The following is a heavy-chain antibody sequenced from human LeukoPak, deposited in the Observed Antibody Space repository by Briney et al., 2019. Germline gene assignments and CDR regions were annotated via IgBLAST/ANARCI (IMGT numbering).Heavy chain of an antibody. V-gene: IGHV4-59*01. CDR1: GGSISNYY. J-gene: IGHJ4*02. D-gene: IGHD2-2*01. Sequence: PSETLSLTCTVSGGSISNYYWSWIRQPTGKGLNWIGFIYSSGSTNYNPSLKSRVTMSVDTSKNQFSLNLNSVTAADTAVYYCARLYCSTTSCFDYWGQGTLVTVSS. CDR3: ARLYCSTTSCFDY. CDR2: IYSSGST.